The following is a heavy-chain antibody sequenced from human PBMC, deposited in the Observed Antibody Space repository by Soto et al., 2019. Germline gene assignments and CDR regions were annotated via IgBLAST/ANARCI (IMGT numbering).Heavy chain of an antibody. Sequence: ASETLSLTCAVYGGSFSGYYWSWIRQPPGKGLEWIGEINHSGSTNYNPSLKSRVTIPVDTSKNQFSLKLSSVTAADTAVYYCARGGTAYYYYYYGMDVWGQGTTVTVSS. CDR1: GGSFSGYY. CDR2: INHSGST. CDR3: ARGGTAYYYYYYGMDV. V-gene: IGHV4-34*01. J-gene: IGHJ6*02. D-gene: IGHD1-1*01.